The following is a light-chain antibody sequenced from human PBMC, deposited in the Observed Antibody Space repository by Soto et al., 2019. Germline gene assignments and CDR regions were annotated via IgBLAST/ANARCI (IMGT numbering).Light chain of an antibody. J-gene: IGKJ2*01. Sequence: DIQMTQSPSTLSASVGDRVTITCRASQSISNWLAWYQQKPGKAPKLLIFDASSLKSGVPSRFSGSGSGTEFTLTISSLQPDDFATYYCQQYNSYPYTFCQGTKLEIK. CDR2: DAS. CDR3: QQYNSYPYT. CDR1: QSISNW. V-gene: IGKV1-5*01.